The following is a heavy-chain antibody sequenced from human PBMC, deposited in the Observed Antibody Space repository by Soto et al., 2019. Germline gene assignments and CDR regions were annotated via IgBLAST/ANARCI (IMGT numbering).Heavy chain of an antibody. J-gene: IGHJ6*02. CDR2: ISYDGSNK. D-gene: IGHD3-16*01. Sequence: QVQLVESGGGVVQPGRSLRLSCAASGFTFSSYAMYWVRQAPGKGLEWVAVISYDGSNKYYADSVKGRFTISRDNSKNTLYLQMNSLRAEDTAVYYCASPLGYGEDVWGQGTTVTVSS. CDR3: ASPLGYGEDV. CDR1: GFTFSSYA. V-gene: IGHV3-30-3*01.